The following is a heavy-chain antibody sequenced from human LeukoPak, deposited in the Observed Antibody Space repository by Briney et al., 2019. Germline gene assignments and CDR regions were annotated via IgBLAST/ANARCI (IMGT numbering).Heavy chain of an antibody. V-gene: IGHV4-38-2*02. Sequence: SETLSLTCTVSGYSISSGYYWGWIRQPPGKGLEWIGSIYHSGTTYYNPSLKSRVTISVDTSKNQFPLKLSSVTAADTAVYYCARAGYDFWSGYSSYNWFDPWGQGTLVTVSS. D-gene: IGHD3-3*01. CDR2: IYHSGTT. CDR3: ARAGYDFWSGYSSYNWFDP. J-gene: IGHJ5*02. CDR1: GYSISSGYY.